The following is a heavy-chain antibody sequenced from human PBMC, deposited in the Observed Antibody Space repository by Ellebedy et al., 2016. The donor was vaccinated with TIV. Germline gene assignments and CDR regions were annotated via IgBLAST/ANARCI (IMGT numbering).Heavy chain of an antibody. D-gene: IGHD3-10*01. V-gene: IGHV5-51*01. J-gene: IGHJ5*02. Sequence: KVSCKGSGYSFTSYWIGWVRQMPGKGLEWMGIIYLGDADTRYSQSFQGRVTISTDTSISTAYLQWSSLQASDTAMYYCTRFISWFDPWGQGTLVTVSS. CDR3: TRFISWFDP. CDR1: GYSFTSYW. CDR2: IYLGDADT.